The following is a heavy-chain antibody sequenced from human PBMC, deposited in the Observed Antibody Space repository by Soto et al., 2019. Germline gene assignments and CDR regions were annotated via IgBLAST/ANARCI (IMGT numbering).Heavy chain of an antibody. D-gene: IGHD2-2*01. Sequence: PGVSLKISCKGSGYSFTSYWIGWVRQMPGKGLEWMGIIYPGDSDTRYSPSFQGQVTISADKSISTAYLQWSSLKASDTAMYYCARQDRYCSSTSCYLFGYWGQGTLVTVSS. CDR3: ARQDRYCSSTSCYLFGY. CDR2: IYPGDSDT. CDR1: GYSFTSYW. V-gene: IGHV5-51*01. J-gene: IGHJ4*02.